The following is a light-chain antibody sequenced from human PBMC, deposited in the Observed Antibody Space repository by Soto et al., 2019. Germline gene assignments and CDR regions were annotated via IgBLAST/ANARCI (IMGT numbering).Light chain of an antibody. Sequence: EIVLTQSPGTLSLSPGERASLSCRASQTVSNTYLAWYQQKPGQSPRLLMYATSTRATGIPDRFSGSGSGTDFTLTISRLEPEDFAVYYCQQYLISPWTFGQGTKV. CDR1: QTVSNTY. CDR2: ATS. V-gene: IGKV3-20*01. CDR3: QQYLISPWT. J-gene: IGKJ1*01.